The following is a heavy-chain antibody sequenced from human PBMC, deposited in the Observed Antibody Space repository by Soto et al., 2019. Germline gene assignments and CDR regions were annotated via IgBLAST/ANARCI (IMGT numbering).Heavy chain of an antibody. V-gene: IGHV3-53*02. CDR2: IYSGGST. D-gene: IGHD6-13*01. CDR1: GFTVSSNY. J-gene: IGHJ6*02. Sequence: EVQLVETGGGLIQPGGSLRLSCAASGFTVSSNYMSWVRQAPGKGLEWVSVIYSGGSTYYADSVKGRFTISRDNSKNTLYLQMNSLRAEDTAMYYCARVPTPGIAAAIQNYYYYYGMDVWGQGTTVTVSS. CDR3: ARVPTPGIAAAIQNYYYYYGMDV.